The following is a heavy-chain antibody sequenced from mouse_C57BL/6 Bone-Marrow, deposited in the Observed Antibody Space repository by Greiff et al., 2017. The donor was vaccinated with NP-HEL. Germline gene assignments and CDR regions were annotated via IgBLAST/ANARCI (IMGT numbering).Heavy chain of an antibody. Sequence: VQVQQSGAELVRPGTSVKVSCKASGYAFTNYLIEWVKQRPGQGLEWIGVINPGSGGTNYNEKFKGKATLTADKSSSTAYMQLSSLTSEDSAVYFCARWDGYYEGAWFAYWGQGTLVTVSA. CDR1: GYAFTNYL. D-gene: IGHD2-3*01. CDR3: ARWDGYYEGAWFAY. V-gene: IGHV1-54*01. CDR2: INPGSGGT. J-gene: IGHJ3*01.